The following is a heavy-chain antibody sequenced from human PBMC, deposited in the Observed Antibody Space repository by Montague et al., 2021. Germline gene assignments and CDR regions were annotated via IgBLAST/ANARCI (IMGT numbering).Heavy chain of an antibody. Sequence: SETLSLTCAVSGGSSGGSFNGHFWTWIRQPPGKGLEWIGSTHYTGSAHYNPSLNSRVTISVDTSKNQFSLKLSSVTAADTAVYYCARPRVTQDHWFDPWGQGTLVTVSS. CDR2: THYTGSA. D-gene: IGHD2-15*01. V-gene: IGHV4-39*01. CDR1: GGSSGGSFNGHF. J-gene: IGHJ5*02. CDR3: ARPRVTQDHWFDP.